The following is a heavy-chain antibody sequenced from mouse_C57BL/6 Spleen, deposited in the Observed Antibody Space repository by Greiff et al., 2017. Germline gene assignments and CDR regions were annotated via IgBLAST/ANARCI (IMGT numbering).Heavy chain of an antibody. Sequence: VQLQQSGPVLVKPGASVKMSCKAPGYTFTDYYMNWVKQSHGKSLEWIGVINPYNGGTSYNQKFKGKATLTVDKSSSTAYMELNSLTSEDSAVYYCAGDSSGFFAYWGQGTLVTVSA. CDR1: GYTFTDYY. J-gene: IGHJ3*01. D-gene: IGHD3-2*02. V-gene: IGHV1-19*01. CDR2: INPYNGGT. CDR3: AGDSSGFFAY.